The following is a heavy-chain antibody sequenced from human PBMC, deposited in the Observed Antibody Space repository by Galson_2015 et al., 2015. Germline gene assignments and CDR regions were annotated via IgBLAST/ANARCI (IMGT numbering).Heavy chain of an antibody. CDR1: GLTFRIYA. CDR2: ISGGGGST. J-gene: IGHJ6*03. Sequence: SLRLSCAASGLTFRIYAMNWVRQAPGKGLEWVSGISGGGGSTDYADSVKGRFTISRDNSNNMLYLQMNSLRAEDMAVYSCPTTASPSYYYTYYMDVWGKGITVTAS. CDR3: PTTASPSYYYTYYMDV. V-gene: IGHV3-23*01.